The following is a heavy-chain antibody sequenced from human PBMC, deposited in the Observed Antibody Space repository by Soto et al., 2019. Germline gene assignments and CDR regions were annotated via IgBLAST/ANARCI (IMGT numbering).Heavy chain of an antibody. D-gene: IGHD1-26*01. CDR3: ARGDRGAFDL. Sequence: EVQLLESGAGLVQPGESLRLSCAASGFTFSYYWMHWVRQAPGMGLVWVSRIHSDGSSTTYADSVKGRFTISRDNARNTLYLQMNSLRAEDTAVYYCARGDRGAFDLWGQGTVLTVSS. CDR1: GFTFSYYW. J-gene: IGHJ3*01. CDR2: IHSDGSST. V-gene: IGHV3-74*01.